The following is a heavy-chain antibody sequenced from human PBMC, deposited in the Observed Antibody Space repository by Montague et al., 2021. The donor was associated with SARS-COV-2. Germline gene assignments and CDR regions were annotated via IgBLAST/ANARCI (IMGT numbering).Heavy chain of an antibody. Sequence: SGTLSLTCTVSGGSINSFYWSWIRQPPGKGLEWIGYIYHSGTTHYSPSLKSRVAISLDTSKNQFSLTLNSVTAADTAVYYCARPSMVSRNYYYGIDVWGQGTTVTVSS. D-gene: IGHD2-21*01. V-gene: IGHV4-59*01. CDR3: ARPSMVSRNYYYGIDV. CDR1: GGSINSFY. J-gene: IGHJ6*02. CDR2: IYHSGTT.